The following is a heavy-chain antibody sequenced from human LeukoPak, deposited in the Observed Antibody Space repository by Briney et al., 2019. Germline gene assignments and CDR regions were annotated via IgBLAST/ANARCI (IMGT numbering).Heavy chain of an antibody. CDR1: GFTFSSYE. CDR3: AREFSYCSSTSCPFDY. J-gene: IGHJ4*02. CDR2: ISSSGSTI. V-gene: IGHV3-48*03. Sequence: GGSLRLSCAASGFTFSSYEMNWVRQAPGKGLEWVSYISSSGSTIYYADSVKGRFTISRDNAKNSLYLQMNSLRAEDTAVYYCAREFSYCSSTSCPFDYWGQGTLVTVSS. D-gene: IGHD2-2*01.